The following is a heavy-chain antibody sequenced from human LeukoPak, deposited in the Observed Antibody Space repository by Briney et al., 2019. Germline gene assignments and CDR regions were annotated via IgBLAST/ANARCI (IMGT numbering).Heavy chain of an antibody. J-gene: IGHJ4*02. CDR3: ARVLVYRGFDY. CDR2: INHSGST. V-gene: IGHV4-34*01. CDR1: GGSFSGYY. D-gene: IGHD3-16*01. Sequence: KPSETLSLTCAVYGGSFSGYYWSWLRQPPGKGLEWIGEINHSGSTNYNPSLKSRVTISVDTSKNQFSLKLSSVTAADTAVYYCARVLVYRGFDYWGQGTLVTVSS.